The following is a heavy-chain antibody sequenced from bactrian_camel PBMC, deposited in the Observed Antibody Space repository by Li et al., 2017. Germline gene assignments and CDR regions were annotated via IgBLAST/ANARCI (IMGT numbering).Heavy chain of an antibody. J-gene: IGHJ4*01. CDR1: GFSISYYS. CDR2: INSGGGNT. CDR3: AADHNRGCMGWPTFEYDY. D-gene: IGHD3*01. V-gene: IGHV3S40*01. Sequence: VQLVESGGGLVQPGGSLRLSCAASGFSISYYSMTWVRQAPGKGFEWVSDINSGGGNTNYADSVKGRFTITQDNGKNTVYLQMNSLKPEDTAMYYCAADHNRGCMGWPTFEYDYTGQGTQVTVS.